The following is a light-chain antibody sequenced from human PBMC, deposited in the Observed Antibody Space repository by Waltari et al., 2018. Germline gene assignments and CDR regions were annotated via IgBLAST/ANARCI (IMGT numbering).Light chain of an antibody. CDR2: KIN. Sequence: QTVATQEPSLSVSPGGTVPLNCALTSRPIPSNPVATRYQQTPGQPPRTLVYKINSRSSGVPDRFSGSMLGDKAALTITGAQADDECDYYCALYMGSGIWVFGGGTKLTVL. J-gene: IGLJ3*02. CDR1: SRPIPSNPV. CDR3: ALYMGSGIWV. V-gene: IGLV8-61*01.